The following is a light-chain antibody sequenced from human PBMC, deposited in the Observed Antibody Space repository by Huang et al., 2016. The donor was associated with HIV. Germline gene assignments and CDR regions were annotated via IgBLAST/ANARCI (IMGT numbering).Light chain of an antibody. CDR1: QDIINY. CDR3: QQYDNLPRT. J-gene: IGKJ2*01. V-gene: IGKV1-33*01. Sequence: DIQMTQSPSSLSASVGDRVTITCQASQDIINYLNWYQQKPGKAPQLLIYDSSDLQTGVPARFSGSGAGTNFSVTINILQPEDFATYFCQQYDNLPRTFGQGTKLEIK. CDR2: DSS.